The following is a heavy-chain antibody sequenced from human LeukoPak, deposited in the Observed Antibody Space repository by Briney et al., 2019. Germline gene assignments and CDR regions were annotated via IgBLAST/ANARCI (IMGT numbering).Heavy chain of an antibody. CDR1: GGSISSYY. V-gene: IGHV4-59*01. D-gene: IGHD3-10*01. Sequence: SETLSLTCTVSGGSISSYYWSWIRQPPGKGLEWVGYIYYSGSTNYNPSLKSRVTISVDTSKNQFSLKLSSVTAADTAVYYCARVTWFGETANHYGMDVWGQGTTVTVSS. CDR2: IYYSGST. CDR3: ARVTWFGETANHYGMDV. J-gene: IGHJ6*02.